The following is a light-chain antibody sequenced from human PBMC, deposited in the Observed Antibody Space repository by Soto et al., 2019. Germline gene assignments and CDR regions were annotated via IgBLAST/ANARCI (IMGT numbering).Light chain of an antibody. CDR1: SSDVGGYNY. J-gene: IGLJ1*01. Sequence: QSALTQPRSVSASPGQSVTISCTGTSSDVGGYNYVSWFQQHPGKAPKVMIYDVSKRPSGVPDRFSGSKSGNTASLTISGLQAEDEADYYCCSYAGSYTYVFGTGTKVTV. CDR2: DVS. V-gene: IGLV2-11*01. CDR3: CSYAGSYTYV.